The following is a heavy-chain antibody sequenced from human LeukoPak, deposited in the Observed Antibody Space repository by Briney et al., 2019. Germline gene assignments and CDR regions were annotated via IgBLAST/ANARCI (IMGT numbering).Heavy chain of an antibody. CDR3: ARASWFSSADAVC. D-gene: IGHD6-6*01. CDR1: GFSFTNYA. Sequence: GGSLRLSCAASGFSFTNYAMSWVRQAPGRGPEWLSSMKGGGETFYADSVKGRFTLSREDSRNTVYLQLNNLRVEDTAIYYCARASWFSSADAVCWRQGTEVSVPS. CDR2: MKGGGET. V-gene: IGHV3-23*01. J-gene: IGHJ4*02.